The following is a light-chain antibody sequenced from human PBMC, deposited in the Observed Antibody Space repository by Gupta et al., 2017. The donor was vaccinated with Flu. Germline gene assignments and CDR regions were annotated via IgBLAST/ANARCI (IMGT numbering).Light chain of an antibody. CDR3: CSYAGSSSYV. CDR2: EGS. CDR1: SSDVGSYNL. V-gene: IGLV2-23*01. J-gene: IGLJ1*01. Sequence: TISCTGTSSDVGSYNLVSWYQQHPGKAPKLMIYEGSKRPSGVSNRFSGSKSGNTASLTISGLQAEDEADYYCCSYAGSSSYVFGTGTKVTVL.